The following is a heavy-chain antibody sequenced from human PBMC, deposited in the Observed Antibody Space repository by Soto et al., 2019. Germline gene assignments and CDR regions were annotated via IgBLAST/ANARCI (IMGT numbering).Heavy chain of an antibody. CDR1: GFTFSSYA. D-gene: IGHD5-12*01. J-gene: IGHJ6*02. CDR2: ISYDGSNK. CDR3: ASISTIRPEGMDV. V-gene: IGHV3-30-3*01. Sequence: ESVGGVVQPGRSLRLSCAASGFTFSSYAMHWVRQAPGKGLEWVAVISYDGSNKYYADSVKGRFTISRDNSKNTLYLQMNSLRAEDTAVYYCASISTIRPEGMDVWGQGTTVTVSS.